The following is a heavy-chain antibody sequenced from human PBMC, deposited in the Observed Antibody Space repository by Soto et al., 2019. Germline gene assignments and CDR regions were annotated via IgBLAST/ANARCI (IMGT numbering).Heavy chain of an antibody. D-gene: IGHD1-26*01. CDR3: AREVRWEPEEGEAFDI. CDR1: GGTFSSYA. J-gene: IGHJ3*02. CDR2: IIPIFGTA. V-gene: IGHV1-69*13. Sequence: GASVKVSCNASGGTFSSYAISWVRQAPGQGLEWMGGIIPIFGTANYAQKFQGRVTITADESTSTAYMELSSLRSEDTAVYYCAREVRWEPEEGEAFDIWGQGTMVTVSS.